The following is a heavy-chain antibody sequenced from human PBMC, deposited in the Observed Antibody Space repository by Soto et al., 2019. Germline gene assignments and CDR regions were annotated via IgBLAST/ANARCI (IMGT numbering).Heavy chain of an antibody. Sequence: PLRESCGASGFTSSGYAMDRVRQAPGKGLEYVSGISSNGVGTYYANSVQGRFTISRDNSKNTVYLQMGSLRPEDMAVYYCARRARPDFYYMDVWGKGTTVTVSS. CDR2: ISSNGVGT. V-gene: IGHV3-64*01. J-gene: IGHJ6*03. D-gene: IGHD6-6*01. CDR3: ARRARPDFYYMDV. CDR1: GFTSSGYA.